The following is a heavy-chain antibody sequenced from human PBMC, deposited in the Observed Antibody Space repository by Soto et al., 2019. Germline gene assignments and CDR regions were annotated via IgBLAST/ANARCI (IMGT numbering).Heavy chain of an antibody. J-gene: IGHJ4*02. D-gene: IGHD6-19*01. CDR1: GGSFSSGVYY. V-gene: IGHV4-30-4*01. CDR2: SYSSGST. Sequence: PSETLSLTCTVSGGSFSSGVYYWGGIRQPPGKGLEWIGYSYSSGSTYYNPSLKSQVTISVDTSKSQFSLKLSSVTAADTAVYYCARHESSSGLYYFDYWGQGTLVTVSS. CDR3: ARHESSSGLYYFDY.